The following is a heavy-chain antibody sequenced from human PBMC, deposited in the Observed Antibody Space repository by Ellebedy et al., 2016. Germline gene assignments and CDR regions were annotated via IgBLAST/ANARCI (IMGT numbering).Heavy chain of an antibody. CDR3: ARHVSDSSSWSANWFDP. Sequence: SETLSLTCSVSGDSINNYYWSWIRQPPGKGLEWIGYIYYSGSTNYNPSLKSRVTISVDTSKNQFSLKLSSVTAADTAVYYCARHVSDSSSWSANWFDPWGQGTLVTVSS. CDR1: GDSINNYY. V-gene: IGHV4-59*08. J-gene: IGHJ5*02. D-gene: IGHD6-13*01. CDR2: IYYSGST.